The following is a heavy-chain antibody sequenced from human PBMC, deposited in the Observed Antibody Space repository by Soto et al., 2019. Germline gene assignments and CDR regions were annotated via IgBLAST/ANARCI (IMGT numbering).Heavy chain of an antibody. CDR2: IYHSGST. D-gene: IGHD3-9*01. CDR1: GYSISSGYY. CDR3: AMNELRYFDWLSTDGDAFDI. Sequence: SETLSLTCAVSGYSISSGYYWGWIRQPPGKGLEWIGSIYHSGSTYYNPSLKSRVTISVDTSKNQFSLKLSSVTAADTAVYYCAMNELRYFDWLSTDGDAFDICGQGIMVTVSS. V-gene: IGHV4-38-2*01. J-gene: IGHJ3*02.